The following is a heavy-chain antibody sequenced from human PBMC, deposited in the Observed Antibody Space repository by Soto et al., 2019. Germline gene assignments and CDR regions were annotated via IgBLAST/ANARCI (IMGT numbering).Heavy chain of an antibody. Sequence: QVQLAQSGAEVKKPGASVKVSCKASGYTFSSYGISWVRQAPGQGLEWMGWISAYNDDTNYAQILQGRVTMTTDTSTSTAYMELRSLRSDDTAVYYCARERRDAYNLFYGMDVWGQGTTVTVSS. CDR3: ARERRDAYNLFYGMDV. CDR1: GYTFSSYG. CDR2: ISAYNDDT. V-gene: IGHV1-18*01. J-gene: IGHJ6*02. D-gene: IGHD1-1*01.